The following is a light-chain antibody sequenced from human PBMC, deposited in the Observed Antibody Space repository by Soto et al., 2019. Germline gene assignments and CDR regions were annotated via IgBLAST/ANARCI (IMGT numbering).Light chain of an antibody. J-gene: IGLJ2*01. CDR2: EGS. CDR1: SSDVGSYNL. Sequence: QSALTQPASVSGSPGQSITISCTGTSSDVGSYNLVSWYQQHPGKAPKLMIYEGSKRPSGVSNRFSGSKSGNTASLTISGLQAEDEADYYCCSYVGSSTFVFGGGTKLTVL. V-gene: IGLV2-23*03. CDR3: CSYVGSSTFV.